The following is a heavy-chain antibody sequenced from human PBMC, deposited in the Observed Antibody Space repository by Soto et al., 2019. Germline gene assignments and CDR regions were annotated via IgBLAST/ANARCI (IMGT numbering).Heavy chain of an antibody. J-gene: IGHJ4*02. Sequence: VGSLRLSCAASGFTFSSYAMSWVRQAPGKGLEWVSATSGSGGSTYYADSVKGRFTISRDNSKNTLYLQMNSLRAEDTAVYYCAKDEVTPDRENYFDYWGQGTLVTVSS. CDR3: AKDEVTPDRENYFDY. V-gene: IGHV3-23*01. CDR1: GFTFSSYA. CDR2: TSGSGGST.